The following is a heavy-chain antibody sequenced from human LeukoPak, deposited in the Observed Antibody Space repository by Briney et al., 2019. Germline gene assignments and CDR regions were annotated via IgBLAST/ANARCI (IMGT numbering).Heavy chain of an antibody. D-gene: IGHD4-23*01. CDR1: GYTFTSYG. J-gene: IGHJ4*02. CDR3: ARDVGKVDY. V-gene: IGHV1-2*02. CDR2: INPNSGAT. Sequence: GASVKVSCKASGYTFTSYGISWVRQAPGQGLEWMGWINPNSGATNYAQKFQGRVTMTRDTSISTAYMELSRLRSDDTAVYYCARDVGKVDYWGQGTLVTVSS.